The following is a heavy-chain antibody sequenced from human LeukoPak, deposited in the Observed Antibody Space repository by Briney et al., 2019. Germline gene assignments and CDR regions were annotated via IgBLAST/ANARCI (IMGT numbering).Heavy chain of an antibody. J-gene: IGHJ4*02. CDR3: ASQPSGGYRYYFDY. V-gene: IGHV3-7*01. D-gene: IGHD5-18*01. Sequence: PGGSLRLSCAASGFTFSSYWMSWVRQAPGKGLEWVANIKQDGSEKYYVDSVKGRFTISRDNAKNSLYLQMNSLRAEDTAVYYCASQPSGGYRYYFDYWGQGTLVTVSS. CDR2: IKQDGSEK. CDR1: GFTFSSYW.